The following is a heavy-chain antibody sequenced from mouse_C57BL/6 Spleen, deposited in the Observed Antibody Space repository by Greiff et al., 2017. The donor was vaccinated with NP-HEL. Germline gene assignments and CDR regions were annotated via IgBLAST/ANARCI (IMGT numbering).Heavy chain of an antibody. CDR1: GYTFTSYD. CDR3: ARSHYYGSSYWYFDV. J-gene: IGHJ1*03. CDR2: IYPRDGST. Sequence: VQLQESGPELVKPGASVKLSCKASGYTFTSYDINWVKQRPGQGLEWIGWIYPRDGSTKYNEKFKGKATLTVDTSSSTAYMELHSLTSEDSAVYFCARSHYYGSSYWYFDVWGTGTTVTVSS. V-gene: IGHV1-85*01. D-gene: IGHD1-1*01.